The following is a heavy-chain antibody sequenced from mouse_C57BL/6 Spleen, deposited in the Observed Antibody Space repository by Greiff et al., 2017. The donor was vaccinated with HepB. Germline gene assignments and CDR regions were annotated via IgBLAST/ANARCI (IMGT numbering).Heavy chain of an antibody. J-gene: IGHJ4*01. Sequence: QVQLQQSGAELVRPGASVTLSCKASGYTFTDYEMHWVKQTPVHGLEWIGAIDPETGGTAYNQKFKGKAILTADKSSSTAYMELRSLTSEDSAVYYCTRQDYGSFDDAMDYWGQGTSVTVSS. D-gene: IGHD1-1*01. V-gene: IGHV1-15*01. CDR1: GYTFTDYE. CDR3: TRQDYGSFDDAMDY. CDR2: IDPETGGT.